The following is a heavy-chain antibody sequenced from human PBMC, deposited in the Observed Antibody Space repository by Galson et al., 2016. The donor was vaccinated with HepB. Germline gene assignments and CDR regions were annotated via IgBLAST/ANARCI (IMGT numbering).Heavy chain of an antibody. D-gene: IGHD3-3*01. Sequence: SVKVSCKASGGTFGTYALSWVRQAPGQGLECMGGIIPIFGTAKYAQKFHGRVMITADESTSTAYMELSSLTSEDTAIYYCVRESGHQLTPGYWGQGTLVTVSS. CDR1: GGTFGTYA. V-gene: IGHV1-69*13. CDR3: VRESGHQLTPGY. J-gene: IGHJ4*02. CDR2: IIPIFGTA.